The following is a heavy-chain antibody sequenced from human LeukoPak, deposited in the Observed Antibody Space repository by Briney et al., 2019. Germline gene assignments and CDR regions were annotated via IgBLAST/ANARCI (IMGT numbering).Heavy chain of an antibody. CDR1: GYTFTGYY. V-gene: IGHV1-2*02. CDR2: INPNSGGT. D-gene: IGHD5-18*01. Sequence: ASVKVSCKASGYTFTGYYMHWVRQAPGQGREWMGWINPNSGGTNYAQKFQGRVTMTRDTSISAAYMELSRLRSDDTAVYYCARPGGYSYGYDYWGQGTLVTVSS. J-gene: IGHJ4*02. CDR3: ARPGGYSYGYDY.